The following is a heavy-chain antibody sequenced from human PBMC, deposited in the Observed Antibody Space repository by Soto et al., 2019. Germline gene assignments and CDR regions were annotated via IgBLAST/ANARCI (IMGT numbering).Heavy chain of an antibody. V-gene: IGHV1-46*01. Sequence: QVQLVQSGAEVKKPGASVKVSCKASGYTFTSYYMHWVRQAPGQGLEWMGIINPSGGSTSYAQKFQGRVTMTRDASTSTVYMELSSLRSEDTAVYYCARSYYDFWSGYFDAFVIWGQGTMVTVSS. D-gene: IGHD3-3*01. CDR1: GYTFTSYY. J-gene: IGHJ3*02. CDR2: INPSGGST. CDR3: ARSYYDFWSGYFDAFVI.